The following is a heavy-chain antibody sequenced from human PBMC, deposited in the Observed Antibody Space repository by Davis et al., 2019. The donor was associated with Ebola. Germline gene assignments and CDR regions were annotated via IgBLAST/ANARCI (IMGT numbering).Heavy chain of an antibody. CDR1: GGSFSGYS. CDR3: ARGVGYCGGDCYSFAFDI. CDR2: IYHSGST. D-gene: IGHD2-21*02. V-gene: IGHV4-30-2*01. Sequence: MPSETLSLTCAVYGGSFSGYSWNWIRQPPGKGLEWIGYIYHSGSTYYNPSLKSRVTISVDRSKNQFSLKLSSVTAADTAVYYCARGVGYCGGDCYSFAFDIWGQGTMVTASS. J-gene: IGHJ3*02.